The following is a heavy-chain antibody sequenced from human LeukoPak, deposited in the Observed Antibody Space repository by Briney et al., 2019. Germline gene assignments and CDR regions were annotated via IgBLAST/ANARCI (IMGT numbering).Heavy chain of an antibody. CDR2: INPNSGGT. J-gene: IGHJ4*02. Sequence: EASVKVSCKASGYTFTVYFMQWVRQAPGQGLEWMGWINPNSGGTNYAQKFQGRVTMTRDTSISTAYMELSRLRSDDTAVYYCASSSSGFFDYWGQGTLVTVSS. V-gene: IGHV1-2*02. D-gene: IGHD3-10*01. CDR1: GYTFTVYF. CDR3: ASSSSGFFDY.